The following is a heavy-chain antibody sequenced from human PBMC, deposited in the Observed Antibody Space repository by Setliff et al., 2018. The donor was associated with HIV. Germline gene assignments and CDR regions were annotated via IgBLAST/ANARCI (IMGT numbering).Heavy chain of an antibody. CDR1: GGSISSGNYY. J-gene: IGHJ6*03. Sequence: PSETLSLTCTVSGGSISSGNYYWSWVRQPAGKGLEWIGRIYPSGSTNYNPSLKSRVTISVDTSNNQFSLRLSSVTAADTAVYYCARDKGYYYMDVWGKGITFTVSS. V-gene: IGHV4-61*02. CDR3: ARDKGYYYMDV. CDR2: IYPSGST.